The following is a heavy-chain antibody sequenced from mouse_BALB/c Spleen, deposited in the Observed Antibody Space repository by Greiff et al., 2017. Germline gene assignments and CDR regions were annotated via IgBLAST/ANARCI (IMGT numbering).Heavy chain of an antibody. CDR3: AREDYFDY. CDR1: GFTFTDYY. J-gene: IGHJ2*01. CDR2: IRNKANGYTT. V-gene: IGHV7-3*02. Sequence: VQLQQSGGGLVQPGGSLRLSCATSGFTFTDYYMSWVRQPPGKALEWLGFIRNKANGYTTEYSASVKGRFTISRDNSQSILYLQMNTLRAEDSATYYCAREDYFDYWGQGTTLTVSS.